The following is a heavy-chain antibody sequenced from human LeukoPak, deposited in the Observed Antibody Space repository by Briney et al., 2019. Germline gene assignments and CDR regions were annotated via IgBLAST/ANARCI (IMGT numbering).Heavy chain of an antibody. V-gene: IGHV1-69*04. CDR1: GGTFSSCA. J-gene: IGHJ6*02. CDR3: AXXXXXXXXXXTENYYYGMDV. CDR2: IIPILGIA. Sequence: ASVKVSCKASGGTFSSCAISWVRQAPGQGLEWMGRIIPILGIANYAQKFQGRVTITADKSTSTAYMELSSLRSEDTAVYYCAXXXXXXXXXXTENYYYGMDVWGQGTTVTVSS.